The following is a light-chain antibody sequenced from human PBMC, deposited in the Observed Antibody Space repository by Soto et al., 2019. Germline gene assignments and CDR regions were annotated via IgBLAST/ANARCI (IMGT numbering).Light chain of an antibody. CDR3: ATWDATLSAPCV. V-gene: IGLV1-44*01. CDR1: SSNMGSHS. CDR2: SNH. Sequence: LTQPPSTSGTPGQRVTISCSGSSSNMGSHSVNWSQQLPATAPKLLMYSNHQRPSGGRDRFSRCQCGTSASLAINRLQSEDEADYYCATWDATLSAPCVFGAGTQGT. J-gene: IGLJ1*01.